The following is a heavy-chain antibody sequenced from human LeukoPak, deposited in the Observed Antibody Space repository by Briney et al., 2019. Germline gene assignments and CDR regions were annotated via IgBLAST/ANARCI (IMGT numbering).Heavy chain of an antibody. CDR1: GGSISSYY. D-gene: IGHD3-9*01. CDR3: ARWGPVVLTGYYRYWYFDL. V-gene: IGHV4-59*08. CDR2: IFYSGST. J-gene: IGHJ2*01. Sequence: SETLSLTCTVSGGSISSYYWSWIRQPPGKGLEWIGYIFYSGSTNYNPSLKSRFTISVDTSKNQFSLKLSSVTAADTAVYYCARWGPVVLTGYYRYWYFDLWGRGTLVTVSS.